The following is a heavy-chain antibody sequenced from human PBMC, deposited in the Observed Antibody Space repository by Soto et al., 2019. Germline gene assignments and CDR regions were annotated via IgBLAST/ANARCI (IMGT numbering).Heavy chain of an antibody. Sequence: SLSLTCTVSVGSITSGGYYWSWIRQHPGKGLEWLGYIYDSGSTSYNPSLKSRITLSVDTSKNQFSLKLSSVTVADTAVYFCARKQAGYFYGIDYWGQGTLVTV. CDR2: IYDSGST. CDR3: ARKQAGYFYGIDY. CDR1: VGSITSGGYY. J-gene: IGHJ4*02. V-gene: IGHV4-31*03. D-gene: IGHD3-10*01.